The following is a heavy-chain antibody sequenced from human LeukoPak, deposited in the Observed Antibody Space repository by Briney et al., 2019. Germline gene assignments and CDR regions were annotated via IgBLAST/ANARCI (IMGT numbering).Heavy chain of an antibody. Sequence: GGSLRLSCAASGFTFNYYALSWVRQAPGRGLQWVSAISASGSSTYHADSVQGRFTPSRDNSKNTLYLHMVSLRAEDTAIYYCAKQRRALVVPSSLDYWGQGTLVTVSS. D-gene: IGHD2-2*01. J-gene: IGHJ4*02. CDR3: AKQRRALVVPSSLDY. CDR1: GFTFNYYA. V-gene: IGHV3-23*01. CDR2: ISASGSST.